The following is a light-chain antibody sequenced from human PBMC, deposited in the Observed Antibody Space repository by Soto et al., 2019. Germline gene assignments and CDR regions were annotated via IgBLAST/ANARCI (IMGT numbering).Light chain of an antibody. Sequence: EIVLTQSPATLSLSPGERATLSCRASQSVSSYLAWYQQKPGQAPRLLIYDASNRATGIPARFSGSGSGTAFPLTISSLEPEDFAVYYCQQRANWDLTFGGGTKVEIK. CDR2: DAS. CDR1: QSVSSY. V-gene: IGKV3-11*01. J-gene: IGKJ4*01. CDR3: QQRANWDLT.